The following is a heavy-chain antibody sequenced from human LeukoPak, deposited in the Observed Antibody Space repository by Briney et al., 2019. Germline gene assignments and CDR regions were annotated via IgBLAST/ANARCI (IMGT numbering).Heavy chain of an antibody. J-gene: IGHJ4*02. V-gene: IGHV1-18*01. CDR2: ISAYNGNT. Sequence: ASVKVSCKASGYTFTSYGISWVRQAPGQGLEWMGWISAYNGNTNYAQKLQGRVTMTTDTSTSTAYMELRSLRSDDTAVYYCARVGGDYYDSSGYLIDYWGQGTLVTVSS. D-gene: IGHD3-22*01. CDR1: GYTFTSYG. CDR3: ARVGGDYYDSSGYLIDY.